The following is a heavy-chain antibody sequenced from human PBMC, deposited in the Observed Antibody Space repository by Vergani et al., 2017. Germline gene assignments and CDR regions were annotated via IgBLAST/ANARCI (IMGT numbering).Heavy chain of an antibody. V-gene: IGHV3-30-3*01. CDR2: ISYAGSNK. CDR1: GFTFSSYA. J-gene: IGHJ6*03. Sequence: QVQLVESGGGVVQPGRSLRLSCAASGFTFSSYAMHWVRQAPGKGLEWVAVISYAGSNKYYADSVKGRFTISRDNSKNTLYLQMNSLRAEDTAVYYCARDGGYCSSTSCYYYYYMDVWGKGTTVTVSS. CDR3: ARDGGYCSSTSCYYYYYMDV. D-gene: IGHD2-2*01.